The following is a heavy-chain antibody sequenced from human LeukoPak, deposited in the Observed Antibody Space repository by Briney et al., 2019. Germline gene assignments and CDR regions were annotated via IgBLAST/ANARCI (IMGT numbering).Heavy chain of an antibody. CDR3: AKTFVGVWSLKIGRTKHDGNYFDY. CDR1: GGTFSSYA. J-gene: IGHJ4*02. CDR2: ISGSGGST. D-gene: IGHD1-1*01. Sequence: GASVKVSCKASGGTFSSYAISWVRQAPGKGLEWVSAISGSGGSTYYADSVKGRFTISRDNSKNTLYLQMNSLRAEDTAVYYCAKTFVGVWSLKIGRTKHDGNYFDYWGQGTLVTVSS. V-gene: IGHV3-23*01.